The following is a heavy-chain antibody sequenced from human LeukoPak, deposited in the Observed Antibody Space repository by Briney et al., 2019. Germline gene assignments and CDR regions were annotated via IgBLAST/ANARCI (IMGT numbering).Heavy chain of an antibody. Sequence: GRSLRLSCAASGFTFDDYAMHWVRQAPGKGLEWVSGISWNSVSIGYADSVKGRFTISRDNAKNSLYLQMNSLRAEDTALYYCAKAIGRRIAAARTYYYYMDVWGKGTTVTVSS. CDR2: ISWNSVSI. D-gene: IGHD6-13*01. CDR1: GFTFDDYA. CDR3: AKAIGRRIAAARTYYYYMDV. V-gene: IGHV3-9*01. J-gene: IGHJ6*03.